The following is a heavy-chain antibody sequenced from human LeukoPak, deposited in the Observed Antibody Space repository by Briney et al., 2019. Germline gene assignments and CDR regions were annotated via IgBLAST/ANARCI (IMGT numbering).Heavy chain of an antibody. V-gene: IGHV1-18*01. D-gene: IGHD6-13*01. Sequence: ASVKVSCKASGYTFTSYGIIWVRQAPGQGLEWMGWISAYNGNTNYAQKLQGRVTMTTDTSTSTAYMELRSLRSDDTAVYYCARDRSSSFRADNWFDPWGQGTLVTVSS. CDR2: ISAYNGNT. J-gene: IGHJ5*02. CDR1: GYTFTSYG. CDR3: ARDRSSSFRADNWFDP.